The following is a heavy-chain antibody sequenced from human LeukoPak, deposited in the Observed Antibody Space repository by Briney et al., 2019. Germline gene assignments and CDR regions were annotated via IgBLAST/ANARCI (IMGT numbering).Heavy chain of an antibody. D-gene: IGHD6-19*01. J-gene: IGHJ4*02. CDR1: GYTFTSYD. Sequence: ASVKVSCKASGYTFTSYDINWVRQATGQGLEWMGWMNPNSGNTGYAQKFQGRVTITRNTSISTAYMELSSLRSEDTAIYYCARHVKIPVAGFDYWGQGTPVTVSS. CDR3: ARHVKIPVAGFDY. CDR2: MNPNSGNT. V-gene: IGHV1-8*03.